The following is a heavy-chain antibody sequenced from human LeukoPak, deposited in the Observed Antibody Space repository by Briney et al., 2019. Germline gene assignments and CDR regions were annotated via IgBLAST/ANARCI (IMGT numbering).Heavy chain of an antibody. CDR1: GFTFSSYT. V-gene: IGHV3-21*01. D-gene: IGHD3-3*01. CDR2: ISSSSSYI. Sequence: PRGSLRLSCAASGFTFSSYTMTWVRQAPGKGLEWVSSISSSSSYIYYADSVKGRFTISRDNAKNSLYLQMNSLRAEDTAVYYCAGTLLDSEGYYYGMDVWGQGTTVTVSS. CDR3: AGTLLDSEGYYYGMDV. J-gene: IGHJ6*02.